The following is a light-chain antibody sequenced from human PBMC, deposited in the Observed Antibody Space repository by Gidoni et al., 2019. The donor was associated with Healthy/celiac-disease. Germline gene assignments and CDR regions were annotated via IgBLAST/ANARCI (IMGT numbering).Light chain of an antibody. CDR3: QQRSNWPPLT. V-gene: IGKV3-11*01. CDR1: QRVSSY. J-gene: IGKJ4*01. CDR2: DAS. Sequence: EIVLTQSPATLSLSPGERATLSCRASQRVSSYLAWYQQKPGQAPRLLIYDASNRATGIPARFSGSWSGTDFTLTISSLEHEDFAVYYCQQRSNWPPLTFGGXTKVEIK.